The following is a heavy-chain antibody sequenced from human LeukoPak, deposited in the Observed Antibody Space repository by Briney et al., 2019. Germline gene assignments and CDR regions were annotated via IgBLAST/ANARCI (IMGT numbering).Heavy chain of an antibody. CDR1: GGTFSSYA. D-gene: IGHD5-12*01. CDR3: ARGRGYSGYEFFDY. CDR2: IIPIFGTA. Sequence: ASVKVSCKASGGTFSSYAISWVRQGPGQGLEWMGRIIPIFGTANYAQKFQGRVTITADKSTSTAYMELSSLRSEDTAVYYCARGRGYSGYEFFDYWGQGTLVTVSS. V-gene: IGHV1-69*06. J-gene: IGHJ4*02.